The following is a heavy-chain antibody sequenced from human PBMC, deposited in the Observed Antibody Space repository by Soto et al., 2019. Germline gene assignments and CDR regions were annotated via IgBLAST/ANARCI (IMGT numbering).Heavy chain of an antibody. CDR2: MNPNSGHT. Sequence: QVQLVQSGAEVEKPGASVKVSCKASGYTFTSYDINWVRQATGQGLEWMGWMNPNSGHTGYAQKFQGRVTMTRNTSISTAYVELGSLRSEDTAVDYGARSSVRRLQYWGQGPLATVSS. CDR1: GYTFTSYD. J-gene: IGHJ4*02. D-gene: IGHD3-10*01. CDR3: ARSSVRRLQY. V-gene: IGHV1-8*01.